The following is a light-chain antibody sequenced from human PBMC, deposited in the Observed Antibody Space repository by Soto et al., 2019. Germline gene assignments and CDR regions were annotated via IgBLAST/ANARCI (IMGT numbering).Light chain of an antibody. CDR1: SSDIGGFNY. CDR3: TSYTPTGALV. V-gene: IGLV2-11*01. J-gene: IGLJ6*01. Sequence: QSALTQPRSVSGSPGQSVTISCTGTSSDIGGFNYVSWYQQHPGKVPKLMIHDVTKRPSGVPDRFSGSKSGNTASLTISGLQSEDEADYYCTSYTPTGALVFGSGTKLTVL. CDR2: DVT.